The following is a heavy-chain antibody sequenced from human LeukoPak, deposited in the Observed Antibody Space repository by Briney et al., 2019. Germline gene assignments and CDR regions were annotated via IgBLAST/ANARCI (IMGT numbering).Heavy chain of an antibody. J-gene: IGHJ4*02. CDR2: IYTSGST. CDR1: GGSISSYY. D-gene: IGHD3-22*01. CDR3: ARQGYYYDSSGYCYDY. Sequence: SETLSLTCTVSGGSISSYYWSWIRQPPGKGLEWIGYIYTSGSTNYNPSLKSRVTISVDTSKNQFSLKLSSVTAADTAVYYCARQGYYYDSSGYCYDYWGQGTLVTVSS. V-gene: IGHV4-4*09.